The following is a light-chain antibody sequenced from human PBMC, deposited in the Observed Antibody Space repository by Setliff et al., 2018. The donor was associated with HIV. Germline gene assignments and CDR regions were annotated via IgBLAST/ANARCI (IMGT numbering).Light chain of an antibody. V-gene: IGLV2-11*01. CDR1: GNDVGGYDY. J-gene: IGLJ2*01. Sequence: QSALTQPRSVSGSPGQSVTISCTGTGNDVGGYDYFSWHQHHPGKAPKLMIYDVTKRPSGVPDRFSGSKSGNTASLTISGLQAEDEADYYCCSYAVTYILVFGGGTKVTVL. CDR3: CSYAVTYILV. CDR2: DVT.